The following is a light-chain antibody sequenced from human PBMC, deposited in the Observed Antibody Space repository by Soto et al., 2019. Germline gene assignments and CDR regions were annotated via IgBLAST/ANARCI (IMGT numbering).Light chain of an antibody. CDR3: NSYAGSNIVV. J-gene: IGLJ2*01. V-gene: IGLV2-8*01. CDR1: SSDVGGYNY. Sequence: QSALTQPPSASGSPGQSVTISCTGTSSDVGGYNYVSWYQQHPGKAPKLMIYEVSNRPSGVPDRFSGSKSGNTASLTVSGLQAEDEADYYCNSYAGSNIVVFGGGTQLTVL. CDR2: EVS.